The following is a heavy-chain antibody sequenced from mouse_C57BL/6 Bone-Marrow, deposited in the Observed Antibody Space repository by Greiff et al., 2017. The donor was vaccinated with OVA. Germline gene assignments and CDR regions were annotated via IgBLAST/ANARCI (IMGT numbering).Heavy chain of an antibody. CDR2: IDPETGGT. Sequence: VKLMESGAELVRPGASVTLSCKASGYTFTDYEMHWVKQTPVHGLEWIGAIDPETGGTAYNQKFKGKAILTADKSSSTAYMELRSLTSEDSAVYDCTRCYYGYDFHAMDYWGQGTSVTVAS. J-gene: IGHJ4*01. D-gene: IGHD2-2*01. CDR1: GYTFTDYE. CDR3: TRCYYGYDFHAMDY. V-gene: IGHV1-15*01.